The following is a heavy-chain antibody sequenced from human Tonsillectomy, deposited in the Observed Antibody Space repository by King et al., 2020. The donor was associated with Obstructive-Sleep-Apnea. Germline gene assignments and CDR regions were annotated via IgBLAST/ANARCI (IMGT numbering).Heavy chain of an antibody. J-gene: IGHJ4*02. Sequence: VQLVESGGGLVQPGGSLRLSCAASGFTFSSYAMSWVRQAPGKGLEWVSAISGSGDNTYYADSVKGRFTISRDNSKNTLYLQMNSLRAEDTAVFYCAKDLVSSGSYYFDYWGQGTLVTVSS. CDR3: AKDLVSSGSYYFDY. D-gene: IGHD6-19*01. CDR1: GFTFSSYA. V-gene: IGHV3-23*04. CDR2: ISGSGDNT.